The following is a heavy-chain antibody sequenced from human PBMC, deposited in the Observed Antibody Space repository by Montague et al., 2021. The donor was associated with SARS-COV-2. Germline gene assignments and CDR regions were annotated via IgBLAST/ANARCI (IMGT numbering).Heavy chain of an antibody. J-gene: IGHJ6*02. Sequence: SETLSLTRALYGGSFSGYYWSWIRQPPGKGLEWIGEINHSGSTNXNPSLKSRVTISVDTSKNQFSLKLSSVTAADTAVYYCARGSWHIVVVTAIRDGYYGMDVWGQGTTVTVSS. V-gene: IGHV4-34*01. D-gene: IGHD2-21*02. CDR1: GGSFSGYY. CDR3: ARGSWHIVVVTAIRDGYYGMDV. CDR2: INHSGST.